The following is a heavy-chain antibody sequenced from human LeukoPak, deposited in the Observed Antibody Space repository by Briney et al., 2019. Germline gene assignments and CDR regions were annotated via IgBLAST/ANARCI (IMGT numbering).Heavy chain of an antibody. V-gene: IGHV5-51*01. CDR3: ARPGGGYNFDLFDY. Sequence: KNMEWMGIIYPGDSDTRYSPSFQGQVTISADKSISTAYLQWSSLKASDTAMYYCARPGGGYNFDLFDYWGQGTLVTVSS. D-gene: IGHD5-24*01. J-gene: IGHJ4*02. CDR2: IYPGDSDT.